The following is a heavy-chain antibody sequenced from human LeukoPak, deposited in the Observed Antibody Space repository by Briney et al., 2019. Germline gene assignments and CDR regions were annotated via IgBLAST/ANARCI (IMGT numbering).Heavy chain of an antibody. J-gene: IGHJ3*02. CDR1: GYTFTGYY. D-gene: IGHD2-2*01. CDR3: ARVQEYCSSTSCFPLGAFDI. CDR2: INPNSGGT. Sequence: ASVKVSYKASGYTFTGYYMHWVREAPGQGLEWMGWINPNSGGTNYAQKFQGRVTMTRDTSISTAYMELSRLRSDDTAVYYCARVQEYCSSTSCFPLGAFDIWGQGTMVTVSS. V-gene: IGHV1-2*02.